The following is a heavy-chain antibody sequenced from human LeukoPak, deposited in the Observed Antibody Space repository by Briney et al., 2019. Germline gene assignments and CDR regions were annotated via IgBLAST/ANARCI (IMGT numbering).Heavy chain of an antibody. D-gene: IGHD1-1*01. CDR3: ARGTSGGANTLDP. V-gene: IGHV3-33*01. J-gene: IGHJ5*02. CDR2: TWYDGSNK. CDR1: GFTFKNYG. Sequence: GVSLRLSCAASGFTFKNYGMHWVRQAPGKGLEWVAMTWYDGSNKYYADSVKGRITISRDNSKNTVSLQMNNLRVEDTAIYYCARGTSGGANTLDPWGPGTLATVSS.